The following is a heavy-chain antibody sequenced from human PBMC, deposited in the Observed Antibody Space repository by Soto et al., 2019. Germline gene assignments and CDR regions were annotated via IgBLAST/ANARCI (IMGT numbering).Heavy chain of an antibody. J-gene: IGHJ4*02. D-gene: IGHD3-10*01. CDR3: ARNRNHVGYYGSWDVFDY. Sequence: QVQLVQSGAEVKKPGASVKVSCKASGYTFTSYAMHWVRQAPGQRLEWMGWINAGNGNTKYSQKFQGRVTITRDTSASTAYMELSSLRSEDTAVYYCARNRNHVGYYGSWDVFDYWGQGTLVTVSS. CDR1: GYTFTSYA. V-gene: IGHV1-3*01. CDR2: INAGNGNT.